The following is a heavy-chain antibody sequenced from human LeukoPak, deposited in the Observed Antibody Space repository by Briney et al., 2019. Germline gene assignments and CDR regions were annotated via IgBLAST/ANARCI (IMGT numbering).Heavy chain of an antibody. CDR1: GGSFSGYY. J-gene: IGHJ4*02. V-gene: IGHV4-59*01. CDR3: ARGQIPSAY. CDR2: IYNSGST. Sequence: SETLSLTCAVYGGSFSGYYWSWIRQPPGRGLEWIGYIYNSGSTNYNPSLKSRVTISIDTSKNQFSLKLSSVTAADTAIYYCARGQIPSAYWGQGTLVTVSS.